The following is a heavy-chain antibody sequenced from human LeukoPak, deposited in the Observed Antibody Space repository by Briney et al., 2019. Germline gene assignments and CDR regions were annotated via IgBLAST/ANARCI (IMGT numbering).Heavy chain of an antibody. D-gene: IGHD3-22*01. V-gene: IGHV4-59*08. J-gene: IGHJ4*02. CDR3: ARRSSGYYSNYFDY. CDR2: IHYSGST. CDR1: GGSISSYH. Sequence: SETLSLTCIVSGGSISSYHWSWIRQPPGKGLEWIGYIHYSGSTNYNPSLKSRIIMSVDSSKSQFSLRLTSVTAADTAVYYCARRSSGYYSNYFDYWGQGTLVTVSS.